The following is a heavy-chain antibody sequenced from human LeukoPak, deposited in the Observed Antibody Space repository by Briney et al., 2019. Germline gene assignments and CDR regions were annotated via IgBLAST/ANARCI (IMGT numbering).Heavy chain of an antibody. V-gene: IGHV4-59*08. D-gene: IGHD3-10*01. CDR1: GGSISSYL. Sequence: SETLSLTCTVSGGSISSYLWTWIRQPPGKELGWGGYISYSGSTNYNPSLKSRVTISVDTSKNQFSLKLGSVTAADTAVYQCARLYYYGSGSYLSGFDIWGQGTMVTVSS. J-gene: IGHJ3*02. CDR2: ISYSGST. CDR3: ARLYYYGSGSYLSGFDI.